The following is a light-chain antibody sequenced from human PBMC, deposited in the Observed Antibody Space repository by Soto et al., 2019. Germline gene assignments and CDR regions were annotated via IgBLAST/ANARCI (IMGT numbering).Light chain of an antibody. V-gene: IGLV1-40*01. J-gene: IGLJ2*01. Sequence: QSALTQPPSVSGAPGQRVTISCTGSSSNIGAGYDVHWYQQLPGTAPKLLIYGNSNRPSGVPDRFSGSKSGTSASLAITGLQAEDEADYYCQSYDSSLSGSNVVFGGGTQLPS. CDR3: QSYDSSLSGSNVV. CDR1: SSNIGAGYD. CDR2: GNS.